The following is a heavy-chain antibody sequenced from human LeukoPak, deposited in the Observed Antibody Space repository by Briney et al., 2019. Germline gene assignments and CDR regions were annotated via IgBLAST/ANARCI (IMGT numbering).Heavy chain of an antibody. J-gene: IGHJ3*02. Sequence: GGSLRLSCAASGFTFSRYSINWVRQAPGGGLEWGSPITSSSSYIYYADSVKGRFTISRDNAKNSLYLQMNSLRAEDTAVYYCARTFVVVTAEDAFDIWGQGTMVTVSS. CDR1: GFTFSRYS. CDR2: ITSSSSYI. CDR3: ARTFVVVTAEDAFDI. D-gene: IGHD2-21*02. V-gene: IGHV3-21*01.